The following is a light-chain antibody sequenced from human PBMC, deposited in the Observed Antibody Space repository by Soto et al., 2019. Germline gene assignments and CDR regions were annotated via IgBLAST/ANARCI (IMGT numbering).Light chain of an antibody. CDR3: QQYKNWPL. CDR2: DAS. V-gene: IGKV1-5*01. Sequence: IQMTQSPSTLSASLGDTVTVTCRASQSISSWLAWYQQKPGKAPKLLIYDASSLESGVPSRFSGSGSGTEFTLTISSMKSEDFAVYYCQQYKNWPLFGQGTRLEIK. CDR1: QSISSW. J-gene: IGKJ5*01.